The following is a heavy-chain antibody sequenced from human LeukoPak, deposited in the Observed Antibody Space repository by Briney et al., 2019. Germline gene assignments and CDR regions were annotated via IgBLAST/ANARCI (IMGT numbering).Heavy chain of an antibody. CDR1: GFTFSSYA. D-gene: IGHD3-10*01. CDR3: ASGITLLRGVMDF. Sequence: GGSLRLSCAASGFTFSSYAMSWVRQAPGEGLEWVSSISGSGGSTYYADSVKGRFTISRDNSKNTLYLQMSSLRAEDTAVYYCASGITLLRGVMDFWGQGTLVTVSS. V-gene: IGHV3-23*01. J-gene: IGHJ4*02. CDR2: ISGSGGST.